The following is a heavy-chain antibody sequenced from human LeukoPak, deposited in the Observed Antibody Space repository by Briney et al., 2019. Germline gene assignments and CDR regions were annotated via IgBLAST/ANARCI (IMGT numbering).Heavy chain of an antibody. CDR1: GFTFSSYS. V-gene: IGHV3-21*01. Sequence: PGGSLRLSCAASGFTFSSYSMNWVRQAPGKGLEWVSSISSSSSYIHYADSVKGRFTISRDNAKNSLYLQMNSLRAEDTAVYYCASDIGYCSGGSCYWTRPFDYWGQGTLVTVSS. CDR2: ISSSSSYI. CDR3: ASDIGYCSGGSCYWTRPFDY. D-gene: IGHD2-15*01. J-gene: IGHJ4*02.